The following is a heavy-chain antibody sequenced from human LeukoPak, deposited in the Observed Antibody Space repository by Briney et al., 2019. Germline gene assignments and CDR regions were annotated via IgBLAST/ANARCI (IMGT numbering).Heavy chain of an antibody. CDR1: GFTVSSTH. V-gene: IGHV3-53*01. CDR3: ARGGRGSAAVVAPRSFDI. Sequence: GGSLRLSCAASGFTVSSTHMVWVRQAPGKGLEWVSVIYTGGNSYYAGSVQGRFIISRDISKNTLYLQMNSLRAEDSALYYCARGGRGSAAVVAPRSFDIWGQGTMVTVSS. D-gene: IGHD3-22*01. CDR2: IYTGGNS. J-gene: IGHJ3*02.